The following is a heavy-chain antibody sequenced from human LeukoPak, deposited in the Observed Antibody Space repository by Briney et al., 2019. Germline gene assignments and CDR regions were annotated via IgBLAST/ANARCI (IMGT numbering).Heavy chain of an antibody. CDR2: ISGSGSTT. D-gene: IGHD6-13*01. V-gene: IGHV3-23*01. J-gene: IGHJ4*02. CDR1: GFTFSSYA. Sequence: PGGSLRLSCAASGFTFSSYALSWVRQAPGKGLEWVSAISGSGSTTYYGDSVEGRFTISRDNSEDTLYLQMSSLRAEDTAVYYCAKGRGYSSSWSFDYWGQGTLVTVSS. CDR3: AKGRGYSSSWSFDY.